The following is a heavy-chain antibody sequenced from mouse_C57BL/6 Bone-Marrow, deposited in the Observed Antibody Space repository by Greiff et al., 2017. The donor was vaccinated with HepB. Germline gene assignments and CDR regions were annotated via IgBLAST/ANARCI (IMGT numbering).Heavy chain of an antibody. J-gene: IGHJ4*01. CDR2: INPSSGYT. CDR3: ARSVQLYYGSSYGAMDY. V-gene: IGHV1-4*01. D-gene: IGHD1-1*01. CDR1: GYTFTSYT. Sequence: QVQLQQSGAELARPGASVKMSCKASGYTFTSYTMHWVKQRPGQGLEWIGYINPSSGYTKYNQKFKDKATLTADKSSSTAYMQLSSLTSEDSAVYYCARSVQLYYGSSYGAMDYWGQGTSVTVSS.